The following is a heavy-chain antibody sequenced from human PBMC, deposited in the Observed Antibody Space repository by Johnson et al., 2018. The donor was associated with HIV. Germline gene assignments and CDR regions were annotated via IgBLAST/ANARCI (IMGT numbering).Heavy chain of an antibody. V-gene: IGHV3-23*04. J-gene: IGHJ3*01. CDR1: GITFSTYA. CDR2: IPAGGRNL. CDR3: AKDLASYISFWPPAFDV. D-gene: IGHD6-6*01. Sequence: VQLVESGGGLVPPGGSLRLSCAASGITFSTYAMSWVRQAPGKGLEWVSTIPAGGRNLYYGDSGKGRFTISRETSKNTLYLQMNSLRAEDTAVYYSAKDLASYISFWPPAFDVWGQGTMVTVSS.